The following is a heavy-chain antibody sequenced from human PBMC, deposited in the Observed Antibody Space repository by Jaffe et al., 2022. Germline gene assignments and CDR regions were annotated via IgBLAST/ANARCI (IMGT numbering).Heavy chain of an antibody. V-gene: IGHV3-74*03. CDR1: GFSFNNHW. D-gene: IGHD5-18*01. J-gene: IGHJ4*02. CDR3: SRGGYFSYGPFDY. Sequence: EVQLVESGGGLVQSGGSLRLSCAASGFSFNNHWMHWVRQAPGEGLMWVSRINGAGSSTSYADSVEGRFTISRDNAKKTLYLQMNSLRVEDTAVYYCSRGGYFSYGPFDYWGQGILITVSS. CDR2: INGAGSST.